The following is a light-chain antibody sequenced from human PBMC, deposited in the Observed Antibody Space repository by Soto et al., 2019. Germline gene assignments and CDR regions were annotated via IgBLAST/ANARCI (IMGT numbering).Light chain of an antibody. J-gene: IGLJ2*01. CDR3: RSYTSSSTPV. V-gene: IGLV2-14*01. Sequence: QSALTQPASVSGSPGQSITISCTGTSSDVGGYNYVSWYQQHPGKAPKLMIYDVSNRPSGVSNRFSGSKSGNTASLTISGLQAEDEDDYYCRSYTSSSTPVFGGGTKLTVL. CDR2: DVS. CDR1: SSDVGGYNY.